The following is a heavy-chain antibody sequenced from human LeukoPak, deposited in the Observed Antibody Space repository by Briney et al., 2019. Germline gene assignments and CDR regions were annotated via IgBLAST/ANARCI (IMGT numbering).Heavy chain of an antibody. D-gene: IGHD6-13*01. CDR1: GFTFSSYV. CDR3: ARLGIAATGTGNYYFDY. CDR2: ISYDGSNE. J-gene: IGHJ4*02. V-gene: IGHV3-30*04. Sequence: GGSLRLSCAASGFTFSSYVMHWVRQAPGKGLEWVAIISYDGSNEYYADSVKGRFTISRDNSKNTLYLQMNSLRAEDTAVYYCARLGIAATGTGNYYFDYWGQGTLVTVSS.